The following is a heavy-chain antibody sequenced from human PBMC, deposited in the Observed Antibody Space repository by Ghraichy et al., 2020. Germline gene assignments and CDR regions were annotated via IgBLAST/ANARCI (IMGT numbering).Heavy chain of an antibody. CDR1: GYTFTGYY. V-gene: IGHV1-2*02. CDR3: ARGPVRYFDWLARPNCDY. D-gene: IGHD3-9*01. Sequence: ASVKVSCKASGYTFTGYYMHWVRQAPGQGLEWMGWINPNSGGTNYAQKFKGRVTMTRDTSISTAYMELSRLRSDDTAVYYCARGPVRYFDWLARPNCDYWGQGTRVTVSS. CDR2: INPNSGGT. J-gene: IGHJ4*02.